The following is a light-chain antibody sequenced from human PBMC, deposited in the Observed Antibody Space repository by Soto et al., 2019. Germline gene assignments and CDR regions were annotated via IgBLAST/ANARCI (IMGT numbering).Light chain of an antibody. CDR2: GAS. J-gene: IGKJ4*01. V-gene: IGKV3-15*01. CDR3: QQYNNWPPLT. Sequence: IVMTQSPATLCVSPGERATLSCRASQSVSSNLAWYQQKPGQAPRLLIYGASTRATGIPARFSGSGSGTEFTLTISSLQSEDFAVYYCQQYNNWPPLTFGGGTKVDIK. CDR1: QSVSSN.